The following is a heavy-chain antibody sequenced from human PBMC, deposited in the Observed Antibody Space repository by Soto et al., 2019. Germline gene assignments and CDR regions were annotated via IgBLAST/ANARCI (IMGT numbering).Heavy chain of an antibody. Sequence: QVQLVQSGAEVKKPGASVKVSCKASGYTFTSYGISWVRPAPGQGLAWMGWISAYNGNTNYAQKLQGRVTMTTDTSTSTAYMELRSLRSDDTAVYYCARFMTYYYDSSGYYASDWGQGTLVTVSS. J-gene: IGHJ4*02. V-gene: IGHV1-18*01. CDR2: ISAYNGNT. D-gene: IGHD3-22*01. CDR1: GYTFTSYG. CDR3: ARFMTYYYDSSGYYASD.